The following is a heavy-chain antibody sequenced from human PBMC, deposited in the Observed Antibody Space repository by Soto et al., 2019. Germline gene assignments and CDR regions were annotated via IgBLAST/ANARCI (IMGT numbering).Heavy chain of an antibody. Sequence: QLQLQESGPGLVKPSETLSLTCTVSGGSISTSSYYWGWIRQPPGKGLEWIGSIYYSGSTYYNPSLKSRVTISADTSKNQFSLKLSSVTAADTAVSYCARLIAAAGGNRAYWGQGTLVTVSS. J-gene: IGHJ4*02. CDR3: ARLIAAAGGNRAY. D-gene: IGHD6-13*01. V-gene: IGHV4-39*01. CDR1: GGSISTSSYY. CDR2: IYYSGST.